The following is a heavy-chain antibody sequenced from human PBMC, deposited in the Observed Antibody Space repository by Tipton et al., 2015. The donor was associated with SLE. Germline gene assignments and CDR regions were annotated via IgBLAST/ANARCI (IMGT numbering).Heavy chain of an antibody. J-gene: IGHJ3*02. D-gene: IGHD5-18*01. Sequence: VQLVQSGAEVKKPGESLRISCKASGYSFTDYWIGWVRQMPGKGLGWMGIIYPDDSDTRYSPSFQGQVTISADKSIRTAYLQWSSLMASDTAMYYCARGGMVIQLDAFDIWGQGTMVTVSS. V-gene: IGHV5-51*01. CDR1: GYSFTDYW. CDR3: ARGGMVIQLDAFDI. CDR2: IYPDDSDT.